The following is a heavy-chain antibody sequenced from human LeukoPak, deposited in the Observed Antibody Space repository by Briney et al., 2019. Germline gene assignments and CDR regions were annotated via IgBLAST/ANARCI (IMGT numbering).Heavy chain of an antibody. D-gene: IGHD3-10*01. CDR2: IYRAGST. V-gene: IGHV3-66*01. CDR1: GITVSSDY. Sequence: PGGSLRLSCAASGITVSSDYISWVRQAPGKGLEWVSIYRAGSTHYANFVKGRFTISRDNSKNTVDLQVNSLTTEDTAVYYCARMGLWFGELLGRRDFWGQGTLVTVSS. J-gene: IGHJ4*02. CDR3: ARMGLWFGELLGRRDF.